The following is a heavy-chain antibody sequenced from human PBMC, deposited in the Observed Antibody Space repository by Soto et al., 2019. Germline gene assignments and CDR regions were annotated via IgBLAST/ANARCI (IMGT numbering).Heavy chain of an antibody. J-gene: IGHJ4*02. CDR3: AKSFQSAMAWY. CDR1: GFTFSSYG. D-gene: IGHD5-18*01. CDR2: ISYDGSNK. V-gene: IGHV3-30*18. Sequence: QVQLVESGGGVVQPGRSLRLSCAASGFTFSSYGMHWVRQAPGKGLEWVAVISYDGSNKYYADSVKGRFTISRDNSKNTLYLEMNSLRAEDTAVYYCAKSFQSAMAWYWGQGTLVTVSS.